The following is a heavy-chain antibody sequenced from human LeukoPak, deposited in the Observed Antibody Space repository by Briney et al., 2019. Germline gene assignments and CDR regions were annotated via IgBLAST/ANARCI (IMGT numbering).Heavy chain of an antibody. J-gene: IGHJ4*02. D-gene: IGHD2-15*01. CDR1: GGSISSGGYS. V-gene: IGHV4-30-2*01. CDR2: IYHSGST. CDR3: ARSVLEVVPRHFDY. Sequence: SETLSLTCAVSGGSISSGGYSWSWIRQPPGKGLEWIGYIYHSGSTYYNPSLKSRVTISVDRSKNQFSLKLSSVTATDTAVYYCARSVLEVVPRHFDYWGQGTLVTVSS.